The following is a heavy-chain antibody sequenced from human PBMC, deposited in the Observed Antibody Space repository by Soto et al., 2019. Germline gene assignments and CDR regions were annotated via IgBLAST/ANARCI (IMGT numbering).Heavy chain of an antibody. Sequence: GGSLRLSCAASGFIFRNNALHWVRQAPGKGLEWVALISNDGSETYYGDSVRGRFTISRDNSKNTLYLQMNSLRAEDTAVYYCARDNFYAGSGRPSYWGQGTLVTVSS. CDR1: GFIFRNNA. CDR2: ISNDGSET. V-gene: IGHV3-30-3*01. J-gene: IGHJ4*02. D-gene: IGHD3-10*01. CDR3: ARDNFYAGSGRPSY.